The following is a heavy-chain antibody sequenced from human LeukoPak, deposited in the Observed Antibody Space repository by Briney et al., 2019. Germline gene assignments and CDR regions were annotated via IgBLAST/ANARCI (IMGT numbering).Heavy chain of an antibody. CDR2: ISYDGSNK. V-gene: IGHV3-30*18. Sequence: GGSLRLSCAASGFTFSSYGMHWVRQAPGKGLEWVAVISYDGSNKYYADSVKGRFTISRDNSKNTLYLQMNSLRAEDTAVYYCAKDREYYGSGSYGDYWGQGTLVTVSS. J-gene: IGHJ4*02. CDR3: AKDREYYGSGSYGDY. D-gene: IGHD3-10*01. CDR1: GFTFSSYG.